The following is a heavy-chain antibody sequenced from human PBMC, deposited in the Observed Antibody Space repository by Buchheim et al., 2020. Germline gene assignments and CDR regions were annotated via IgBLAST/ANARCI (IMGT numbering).Heavy chain of an antibody. V-gene: IGHV4-34*01. D-gene: IGHD3-9*01. CDR2: INHSGST. Sequence: QVQLQQWGAGLLKPSETLSLTCAVYGGSFSGYYWSWIRQPPGKGLEWIGEINHSGSTNYNPSLKSRVTISVDTSKNQFSLKLSSVTAADTAVYYCARCGVLRYFDWLLTCWGYFDYWGQGTL. CDR1: GGSFSGYY. J-gene: IGHJ4*02. CDR3: ARCGVLRYFDWLLTCWGYFDY.